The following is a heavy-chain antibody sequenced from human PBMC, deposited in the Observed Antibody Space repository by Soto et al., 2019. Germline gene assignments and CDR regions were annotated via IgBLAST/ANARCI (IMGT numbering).Heavy chain of an antibody. CDR3: ARGQRFSDWFDP. J-gene: IGHJ5*02. CDR1: GGAIGSHY. D-gene: IGHD3-3*01. CDR2: IYSSGST. Sequence: SETLSLTCTISGGAIGSHYWTWIRQPAGKGLEWIGRIYSSGSTQYNPSLQSRVTMSLDTSKNQFSLRLESVTAADTAVYYCARGQRFSDWFDPWGQGTLVTVS. V-gene: IGHV4-4*07.